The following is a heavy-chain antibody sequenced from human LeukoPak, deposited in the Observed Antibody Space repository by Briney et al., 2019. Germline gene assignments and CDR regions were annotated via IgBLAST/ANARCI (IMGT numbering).Heavy chain of an antibody. D-gene: IGHD1-14*01. V-gene: IGHV1-46*01. Sequence: ASVKVSCKASGYTFTSYYMHWVRQAPGQGLEWMGIINPSGGSTSYAQKFQGRVTMTRDTSTSTVYMELSSPRSEDTAVYYCARMAPQYNLPGYFDYWGQGTLVTVSS. CDR3: ARMAPQYNLPGYFDY. J-gene: IGHJ4*02. CDR2: INPSGGST. CDR1: GYTFTSYY.